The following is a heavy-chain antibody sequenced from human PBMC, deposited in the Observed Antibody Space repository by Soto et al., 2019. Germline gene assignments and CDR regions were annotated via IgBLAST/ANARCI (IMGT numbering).Heavy chain of an antibody. Sequence: QVQLVESGGGVVQPGRSLRLSCAASGFTFSSYGMHWVRQAPGKGLEWVAVIWYDGSNKYYADSVKGRFTISRDNSKNTLYLQMNSLRAEDTAVYYCAREGDSSGYYYLYYFDYWGQGTLVTVSS. V-gene: IGHV3-33*01. CDR1: GFTFSSYG. CDR2: IWYDGSNK. D-gene: IGHD3-22*01. J-gene: IGHJ4*02. CDR3: AREGDSSGYYYLYYFDY.